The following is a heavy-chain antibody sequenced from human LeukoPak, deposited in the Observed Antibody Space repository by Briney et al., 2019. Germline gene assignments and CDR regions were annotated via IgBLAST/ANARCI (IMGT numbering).Heavy chain of an antibody. CDR3: ARGPYDFWSGYSGSFDY. CDR2: IYYSGST. V-gene: IGHV4-30-4*01. J-gene: IGHJ4*02. Sequence: SETLSLTCTVSGGSISSGDYYWSWIRQPPGKGLEWIGYIYYSGSTYYNPSLKSRVTISVDTSKNQFSLKLSSVTAADTAVYYCARGPYDFWSGYSGSFDYWGQGTLVTVSS. D-gene: IGHD3-3*01. CDR1: GGSISSGDYY.